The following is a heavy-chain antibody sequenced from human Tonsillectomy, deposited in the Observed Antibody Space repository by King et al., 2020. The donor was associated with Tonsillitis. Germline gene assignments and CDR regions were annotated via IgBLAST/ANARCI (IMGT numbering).Heavy chain of an antibody. CDR2: INHSGAT. V-gene: IGHV4-34*01. J-gene: IGHJ4*02. Sequence: VQLPQWGAGLLKPSETLSLSCAVYGGSFSTDYWNWIRQPPGKGLEWIATINHSGATNFSPSLKSRVTLSIDASRNHFSLNLTSVTAEDTAVYYCARGCTPFYFDYWGPGTLVAVSS. CDR3: ARGCTPFYFDY. CDR1: GGSFSTDY.